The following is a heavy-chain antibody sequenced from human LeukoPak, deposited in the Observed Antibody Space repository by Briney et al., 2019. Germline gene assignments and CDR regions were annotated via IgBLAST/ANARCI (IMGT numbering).Heavy chain of an antibody. CDR2: IYHSRST. Sequence: SETLSLTCAVPGGSISTNNWWSWVRLPPGKGLEWIGEIYHSRSTNYDPSHKSRVTISVDKSKNQFSLKLSSVTAADTAVYYCARKIAVAPYYFDYWGQGTLVTVSS. D-gene: IGHD6-19*01. CDR3: ARKIAVAPYYFDY. V-gene: IGHV4-4*02. CDR1: GGSISTNNW. J-gene: IGHJ4*02.